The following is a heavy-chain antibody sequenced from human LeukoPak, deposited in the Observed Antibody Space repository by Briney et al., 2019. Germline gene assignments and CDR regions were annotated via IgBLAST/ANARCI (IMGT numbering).Heavy chain of an antibody. CDR1: GFTFSSYA. J-gene: IGHJ4*02. Sequence: GRSLRLSCAASGFTFSSYAMHWVRQAPGKGLEWVAVISYDGSNKYYADSVKGRFTISRDNSKNTLYLQMNSLRAEDTAVYYCARDLAPRGYYDSSGYPGYWGQGTLVTVSS. CDR2: ISYDGSNK. CDR3: ARDLAPRGYYDSSGYPGY. D-gene: IGHD3-22*01. V-gene: IGHV3-30-3*01.